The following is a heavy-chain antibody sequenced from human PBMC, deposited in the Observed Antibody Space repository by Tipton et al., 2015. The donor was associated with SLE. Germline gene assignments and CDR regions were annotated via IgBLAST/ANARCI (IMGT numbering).Heavy chain of an antibody. V-gene: IGHV4-39*07. CDR3: ARLYSSSWYGDAFDI. CDR2: IYYSGST. CDR1: GGSISSSSYY. D-gene: IGHD6-13*01. J-gene: IGHJ3*02. Sequence: TLSLTCPVSGGSISSSSYYWGWIRQPPGKGLEWIGRIYYSGSTYYNPSLKSRVTISVDTSKNQFSLKLSPVTAADTAVYYCARLYSSSWYGDAFDIGGQVTMVTVSS.